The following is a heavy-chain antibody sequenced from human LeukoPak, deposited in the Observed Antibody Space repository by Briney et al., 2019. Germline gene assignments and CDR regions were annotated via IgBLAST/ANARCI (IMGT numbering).Heavy chain of an antibody. CDR2: IIPIFGTA. D-gene: IGHD1-26*01. J-gene: IGHJ4*02. Sequence: SVTVSCKASGGTFSSYAISWVRQAPGQGLEWMGGIIPIFGTANYAQKFQGRVTITADESTSTAYMELSSLRSEDTAVYYCARARSSGSYYGYWGQGTLVTVSS. CDR3: ARARSSGSYYGY. CDR1: GGTFSSYA. V-gene: IGHV1-69*01.